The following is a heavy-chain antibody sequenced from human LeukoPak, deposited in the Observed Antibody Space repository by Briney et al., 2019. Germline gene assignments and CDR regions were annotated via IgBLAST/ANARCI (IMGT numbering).Heavy chain of an antibody. V-gene: IGHV4-34*01. Sequence: SETLSLTCAVYGGSFSGYYWSWIRQPPGKGLEWIGEINHSGSTNYNPSLKSRVTISVDTSKNQFSLKLSSVTAADTAVYYCARVPAEFGYDYWGQGTLVTVSS. CDR2: INHSGST. CDR3: ARVPAEFGYDY. J-gene: IGHJ4*02. CDR1: GGSFSGYY. D-gene: IGHD2-2*01.